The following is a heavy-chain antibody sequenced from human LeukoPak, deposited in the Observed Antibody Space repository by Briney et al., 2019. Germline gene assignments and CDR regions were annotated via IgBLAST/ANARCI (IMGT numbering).Heavy chain of an antibody. CDR2: ISYDGSNK. J-gene: IGHJ4*02. CDR3: ARGPAGYYYGIDY. D-gene: IGHD3-22*01. Sequence: TGGSLRLSCAASGFTFSSYAMHWVRQAPGKGLEWVAVISYDGSNKYYADSVKGRFTISRDSSKNTLYLQMNSLRAEDTAVYYCARGPAGYYYGIDYWGQGTLVTVSS. V-gene: IGHV3-30-3*01. CDR1: GFTFSSYA.